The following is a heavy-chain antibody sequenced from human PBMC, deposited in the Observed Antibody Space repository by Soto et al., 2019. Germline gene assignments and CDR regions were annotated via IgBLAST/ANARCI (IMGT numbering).Heavy chain of an antibody. CDR3: GRTYCSSTTCYDLFDS. Sequence: SETLSLTCTVSGGSISSYYWSWIRQPPGKGLEWVGYIYYSGSTNYNPSLKSRVTISVDTSKNQFSLKLSSVTAADTAVYYCGRTYCSSTTCYDLFDSWGQGTLVT. J-gene: IGHJ4*02. D-gene: IGHD2-2*01. CDR1: GGSISSYY. CDR2: IYYSGST. V-gene: IGHV4-59*01.